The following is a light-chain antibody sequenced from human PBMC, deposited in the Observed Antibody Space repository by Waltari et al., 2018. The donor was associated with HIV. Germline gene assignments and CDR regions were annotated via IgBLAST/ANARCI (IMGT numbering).Light chain of an antibody. Sequence: QSALSQPASVSASPGQSVAISCSGSASDIGRYYSVSWYQQHPNKTPRLILFDVNNRPSGISDRFSGSKSGTTASLTISTVETDDEADYYCASYTVNSTGVFGSGTKLTVL. V-gene: IGLV2-14*03. J-gene: IGLJ1*01. CDR1: ASDIGRYYS. CDR3: ASYTVNSTGV. CDR2: DVN.